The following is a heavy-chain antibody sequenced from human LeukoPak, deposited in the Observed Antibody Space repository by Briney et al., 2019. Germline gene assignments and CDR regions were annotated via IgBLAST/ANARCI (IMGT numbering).Heavy chain of an antibody. CDR2: ISTSSTTI. V-gene: IGHV3-48*01. J-gene: IGHJ4*02. CDR3: ARTIVVVAANDY. CDR1: GFTFSSYS. D-gene: IGHD2-15*01. Sequence: GGSLRLSCAASGFTFSSYSMNWARQAPGKGLEWVSYISTSSTTIYYADSVKGRFTISRDNAKSSLYLQMDNLRAEDTAVYYCARTIVVVAANDYWGQGTLVTVSS.